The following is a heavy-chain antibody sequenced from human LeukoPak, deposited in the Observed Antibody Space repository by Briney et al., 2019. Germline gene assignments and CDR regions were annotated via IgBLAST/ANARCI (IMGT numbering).Heavy chain of an antibody. D-gene: IGHD5-18*01. J-gene: IGHJ3*02. CDR2: IYASGST. CDR1: GGSISSGSYY. Sequence: SETLSLTCTVSGGSISSGSYYWSWIRQPAGKGLEWIGRIYASGSTNYNPSLKSRVTISVDTSKNQFPLKLSSVTAADTAVYYCARVRQDTVMVNDAFDIWGQGTMVTVSS. CDR3: ARVRQDTVMVNDAFDI. V-gene: IGHV4-61*02.